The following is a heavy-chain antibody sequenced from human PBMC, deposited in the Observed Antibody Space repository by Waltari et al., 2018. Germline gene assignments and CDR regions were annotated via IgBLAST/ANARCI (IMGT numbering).Heavy chain of an antibody. CDR2: IWFDGSKT. CDR3: AKDAFGNTYLDH. J-gene: IGHJ5*02. D-gene: IGHD3-10*01. CDR1: GFSLSNFG. Sequence: QIQLVESGGGVVQPGMSMRLSCAASGFSLSNFGMHWVRQAPGKGVDGVAIIWFDGSKTDYADSVRGRFTISRDDSTNTRYQDINTLRVDDTAIYYCAKDAFGNTYLDHWGQGTLVTVSS. V-gene: IGHV3-33*06.